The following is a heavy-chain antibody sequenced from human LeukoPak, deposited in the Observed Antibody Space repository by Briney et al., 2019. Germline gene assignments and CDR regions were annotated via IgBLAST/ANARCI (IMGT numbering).Heavy chain of an antibody. D-gene: IGHD5-18*01. Sequence: PSETLSLTCTVSGGSISSSPYYWGWIRQPPGKGLEWIRSIYYSGTTHYNPSLESRVTISVDTSKNQFSLKLASVTAADTAIYYCAKGAGGFSYYNWFDPWGQGTLVTVSS. V-gene: IGHV4-39*07. J-gene: IGHJ5*02. CDR2: IYYSGTT. CDR3: AKGAGGFSYYNWFDP. CDR1: GGSISSSPYY.